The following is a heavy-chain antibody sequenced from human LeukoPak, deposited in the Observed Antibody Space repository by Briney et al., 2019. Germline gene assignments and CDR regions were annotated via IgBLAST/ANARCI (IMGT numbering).Heavy chain of an antibody. D-gene: IGHD3-10*01. CDR2: INPSGGNT. V-gene: IGHV1-46*01. CDR3: ARAYGSGSYYHFDY. CDR1: GYTFTRYY. Sequence: ASVKVSCKASGYTFTRYYVHWVRQAPGQGLEWMGIINPSGGNTTYAQKFQGRVTMTRDTSTSTIYMELSSLRSEDTAVYYCARAYGSGSYYHFDYWGQGILVTVSS. J-gene: IGHJ4*02.